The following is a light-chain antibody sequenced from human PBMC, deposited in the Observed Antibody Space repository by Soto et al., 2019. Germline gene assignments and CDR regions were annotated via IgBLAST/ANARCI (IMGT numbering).Light chain of an antibody. Sequence: QSALTQPASVSGSPGQSITISCTGTSSDVGGYNYVSGYQQHPGKAPKLMIYEVSNRPSGVSNRLSGSKSGNTASLTISGLQAADEADYYCSSYTSSTTYVFGAGTKLTVL. CDR1: SSDVGGYNY. V-gene: IGLV2-14*01. J-gene: IGLJ1*01. CDR2: EVS. CDR3: SSYTSSTTYV.